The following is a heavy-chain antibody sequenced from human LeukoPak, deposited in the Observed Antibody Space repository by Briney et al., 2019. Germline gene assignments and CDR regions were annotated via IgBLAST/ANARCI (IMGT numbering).Heavy chain of an antibody. Sequence: ASVKVSCKASGYTFTSHYMHWVRQAPGQGLEWMGIINPSGGSTSYAQKFQGRVTMTRDMSTSTVYMELSSLRSEDTAVYYCARGIGVVPAATNWFDPWGQGTLVTVSS. CDR1: GYTFTSHY. V-gene: IGHV1-46*01. CDR3: ARGIGVVPAATNWFDP. CDR2: INPSGGST. J-gene: IGHJ5*02. D-gene: IGHD2-2*01.